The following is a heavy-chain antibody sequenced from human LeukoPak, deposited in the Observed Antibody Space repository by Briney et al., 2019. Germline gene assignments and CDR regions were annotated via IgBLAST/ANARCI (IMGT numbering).Heavy chain of an antibody. J-gene: IGHJ4*02. Sequence: PSQTLSLTRTVSGGSISSGGYSWSWIRQHPGKGLEWIGYIYYSGSTYYNPSLKSRVTISVDTSKNQFSLKLSSVTAADTAVYYCARSRIHFDYWGQGTLVTVSS. CDR2: IYYSGST. V-gene: IGHV4-31*03. CDR1: GGSISSGGYS. CDR3: ARSRIHFDY. D-gene: IGHD2-15*01.